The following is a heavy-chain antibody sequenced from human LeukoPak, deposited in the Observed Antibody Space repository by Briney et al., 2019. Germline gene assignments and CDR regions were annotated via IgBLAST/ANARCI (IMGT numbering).Heavy chain of an antibody. V-gene: IGHV4-39*02. Sequence: SETLSLTCTVSGGSISSSSYYWGWIRQPPGKGLEWIGSIYYSGSTYHNPSLKSRVARVVDTSKSKFSLKLSSVTAADTAVYYCAREKRRYGYYSYMDVWGKGTTVTISS. CDR1: GGSISSSSYY. J-gene: IGHJ6*03. D-gene: IGHD1-1*01. CDR3: AREKRRYGYYSYMDV. CDR2: IYYSGST.